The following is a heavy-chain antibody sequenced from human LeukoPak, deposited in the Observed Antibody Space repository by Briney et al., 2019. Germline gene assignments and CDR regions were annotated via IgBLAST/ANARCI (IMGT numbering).Heavy chain of an antibody. V-gene: IGHV1-2*02. CDR2: INPNSGGT. J-gene: IGHJ4*02. CDR3: ARAVGSVEALDY. Sequence: GASVKVSCKASGYTFTGYYMHWVRQAPGQGLEWMGWINPNSGGTNYAQKFQGRVTMTRDTSISTAYMELSRLRFDDTAVYYCARAVGSVEALDYWGQGTLVTVSS. CDR1: GYTFTGYY. D-gene: IGHD3-10*01.